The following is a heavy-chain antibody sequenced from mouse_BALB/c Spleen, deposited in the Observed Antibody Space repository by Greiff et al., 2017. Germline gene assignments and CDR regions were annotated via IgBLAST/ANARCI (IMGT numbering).Heavy chain of an antibody. CDR1: GYTFTDYY. CDR2: IYPGSGNT. J-gene: IGHJ1*01. Sequence: VQLQQSGAELARPGASVKLSCKASGYTFTDYYINWVKQRTGQGLEWIGEIYPGSGNTYYNEKFKGKATLTADKSSSTAYMQLSSLTSEDSAVYFCARSGGDFDVWGAGTTVTVSS. V-gene: IGHV1-77*01. CDR3: ARSGGDFDV.